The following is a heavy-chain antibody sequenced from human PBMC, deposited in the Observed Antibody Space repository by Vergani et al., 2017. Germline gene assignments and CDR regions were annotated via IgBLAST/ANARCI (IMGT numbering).Heavy chain of an antibody. Sequence: EVQVVESGGGLVQPGGSLRLSCAASGFTFTSYAMNWVRQAPGKGLEWVSGISGSGATSYYAESMKGRFAMSRDNSKNTVYVQMNNLKPEDTAVYYCAKVLRVGALYYYYGMDVWGQGTTVTVSS. CDR3: AKVLRVGALYYYYGMDV. CDR1: GFTFTSYA. V-gene: IGHV3-23*04. CDR2: ISGSGATS. D-gene: IGHD1-26*01. J-gene: IGHJ6*02.